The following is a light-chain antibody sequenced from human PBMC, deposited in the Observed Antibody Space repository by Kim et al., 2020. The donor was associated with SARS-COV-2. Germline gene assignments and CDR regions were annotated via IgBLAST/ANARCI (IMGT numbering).Light chain of an antibody. J-gene: IGKJ3*01. CDR1: QDISHY. CDR3: QHYDNLPSFT. V-gene: IGKV1-33*01. Sequence: SGGDRVTITYQASQDISHYLNWYQQKPGKAPQVLIYDASTLKTGVPSRFSGSGSGTDFTFIISSLQPEDIATYYCQHYDNLPSFTFGPGTKVDIK. CDR2: DAS.